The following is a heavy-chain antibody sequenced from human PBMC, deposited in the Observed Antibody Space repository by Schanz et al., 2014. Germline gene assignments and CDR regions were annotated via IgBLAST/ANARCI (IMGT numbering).Heavy chain of an antibody. CDR1: GFAVDNYY. V-gene: IGHV3-23*01. Sequence: EVQLLESGGGLVQPGGSLRLSCAASGFAVDNYYMSCVRQAPGRGLEWVSSINTGGDSTYYADSVKGRFTISRDNFKGALYLQMSSLRAEDTAVYYCAKSLESCPGGRCSRGYFDYWGQGTLVTVSS. CDR3: AKSLESCPGGRCSRGYFDY. J-gene: IGHJ4*02. D-gene: IGHD2-8*02. CDR2: INTGGDST.